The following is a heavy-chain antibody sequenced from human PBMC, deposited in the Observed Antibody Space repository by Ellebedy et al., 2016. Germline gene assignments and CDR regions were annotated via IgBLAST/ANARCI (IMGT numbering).Heavy chain of an antibody. CDR3: ARVGHYSGKEYFDY. J-gene: IGHJ4*02. D-gene: IGHD4-23*01. V-gene: IGHV4-30-4*01. Sequence: LRLSXTVSGGSISSGFYYWTWIRQPPGKGLECIGYIYYSGSTYYNPSLKSRVTISVDTSKNQFSLKLNSVTAADTAVYYCARVGHYSGKEYFDYWGQGTLVPVSS. CDR2: IYYSGST. CDR1: GGSISSGFYY.